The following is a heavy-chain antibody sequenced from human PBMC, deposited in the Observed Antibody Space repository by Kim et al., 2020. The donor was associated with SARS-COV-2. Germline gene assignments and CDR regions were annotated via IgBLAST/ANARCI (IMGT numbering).Heavy chain of an antibody. Sequence: GGSLRLSCAASGFTFDDYAMHWVRQAPGKGLEWVSGISWNSGSIGYADSVKGRFTISRDNAKNSLYLQMNSLRAEDTALYYCAKDPFTDYYDSSLNYFDYWGQGTLVTVSS. J-gene: IGHJ4*02. D-gene: IGHD3-22*01. CDR1: GFTFDDYA. CDR2: ISWNSGSI. CDR3: AKDPFTDYYDSSLNYFDY. V-gene: IGHV3-9*01.